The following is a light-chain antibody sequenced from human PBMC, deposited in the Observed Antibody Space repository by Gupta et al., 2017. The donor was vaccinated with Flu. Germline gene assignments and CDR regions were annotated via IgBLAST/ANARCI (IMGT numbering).Light chain of an antibody. Sequence: SSLSASVGDRGTSTCRASQSISNYLNWYQQKQGESPKHLVYRESSWQSGVPSRFSGSGTGTDFTLTISSRQPEDCTTYFCQQTDNNPLLTFGHGTKVDIK. J-gene: IGKJ3*01. CDR1: QSISNY. CDR2: RES. CDR3: QQTDNNPLLT. V-gene: IGKV1-39*01.